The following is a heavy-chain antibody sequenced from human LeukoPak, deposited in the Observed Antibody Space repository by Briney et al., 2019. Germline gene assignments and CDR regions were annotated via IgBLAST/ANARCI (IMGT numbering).Heavy chain of an antibody. CDR2: IYSGGST. J-gene: IGHJ3*02. D-gene: IGHD3-22*01. CDR1: GFTVSSNY. Sequence: GGSLRLSCAASGFTVSSNYMSWVRQAPGKGLEWVSVIYSGGSTYYAGSVEGRFTISRDNSKNTLYLQMNSLRAEDTAVYYCARDYYDSSGYYLDAFDIWGQGTMVTVSS. CDR3: ARDYYDSSGYYLDAFDI. V-gene: IGHV3-53*01.